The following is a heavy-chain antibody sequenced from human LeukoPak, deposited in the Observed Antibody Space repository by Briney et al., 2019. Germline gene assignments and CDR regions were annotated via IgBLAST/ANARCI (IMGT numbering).Heavy chain of an antibody. CDR2: IYYSGST. V-gene: IGHV4-59*01. Sequence: PSETLSLTCTVSGGSISTYSWTWIRQPPGKGLEWIGNIYYSGSTNYNPSLKSRVTISIDTSKNQFSLKVSSVTAADTAVYYCARGRYTMVRGVIKALNWFDPWGQGTLVTVSS. CDR1: GGSISTYS. J-gene: IGHJ5*02. CDR3: ARGRYTMVRGVIKALNWFDP. D-gene: IGHD3-10*01.